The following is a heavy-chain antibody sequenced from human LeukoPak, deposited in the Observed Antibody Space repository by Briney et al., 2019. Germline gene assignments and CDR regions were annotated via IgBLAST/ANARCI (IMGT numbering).Heavy chain of an antibody. D-gene: IGHD1-26*01. Sequence: GASVKVSCKASGYTFTGYYMHWVRQAPGQGLEWMGWINPNSGGTNYAQKFQGRVTMTRDTSISTAYMELSRLRSDDTAVYYCARDKSARVGATTSAFDIWGQGTMVTVSS. CDR2: INPNSGGT. V-gene: IGHV1-2*02. CDR3: ARDKSARVGATTSAFDI. J-gene: IGHJ3*02. CDR1: GYTFTGYY.